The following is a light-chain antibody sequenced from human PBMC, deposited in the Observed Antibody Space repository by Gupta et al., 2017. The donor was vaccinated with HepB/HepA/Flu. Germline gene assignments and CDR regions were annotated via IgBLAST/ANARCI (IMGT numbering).Light chain of an antibody. CDR1: SGHSSSA. J-gene: IGLJ3*02. CDR2: LNSDGSH. V-gene: IGLV4-69*01. CDR3: QTWGTGRV. Sequence: QLVLTPSPSASASLGASVNLTCTLSSGHSSSAIAWHQQQPAKGPRYLMKLNSDGSHSKGDGSPDRSSGVSSGAERYLTIDSHQAEDEDDYYCQTWGTGRVFGGGTKLTVL.